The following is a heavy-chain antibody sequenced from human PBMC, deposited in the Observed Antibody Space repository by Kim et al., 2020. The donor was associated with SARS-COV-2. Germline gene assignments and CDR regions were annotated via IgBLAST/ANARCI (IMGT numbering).Heavy chain of an antibody. J-gene: IGHJ4*02. D-gene: IGHD3-9*01. CDR2: ISYTGTP. CDR1: GGSISDRKYY. CDR3: LRQGYDVLPGVFDRDF. Sequence: SETLSLTCTVSGGSISDRKYYWGWIRQPPGKGLEWIGSISYTGTPYYSPSLKSRVTISADTSTNHFSLSLTSVTAADTAMYYCLRQGYDVLPGVFDRDFWGQGTLVTVSA. V-gene: IGHV4-39*01.